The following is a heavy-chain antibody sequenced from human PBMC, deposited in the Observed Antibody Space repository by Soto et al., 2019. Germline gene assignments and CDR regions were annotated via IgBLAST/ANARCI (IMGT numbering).Heavy chain of an antibody. CDR2: MNPNSGNT. CDR3: ASLLPSSGWSYYYYGMDV. V-gene: IGHV1-8*01. J-gene: IGHJ6*02. D-gene: IGHD6-19*01. CDR1: GYTFTSYD. Sequence: ASVKVSCKASGYTFTSYDINWVRQATGQGLEWMGWMNPNSGNTGYAQKFQGRVTMTRNTSISTAYMGLSSLRSEDTAVYYCASLLPSSGWSYYYYGMDVWGQGTTVTVSS.